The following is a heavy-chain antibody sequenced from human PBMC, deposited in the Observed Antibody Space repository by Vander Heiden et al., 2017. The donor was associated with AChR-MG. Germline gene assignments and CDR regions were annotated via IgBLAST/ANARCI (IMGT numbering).Heavy chain of an antibody. CDR2: IIPIFGTA. CDR3: ARGGDLEWFGGYGMDV. CDR1: GGTFSSYA. V-gene: IGHV1-69*01. J-gene: IGHJ6*02. D-gene: IGHD3-3*01. Sequence: QVQLVQSGAEVQKPGSSVKVSCNASGGTFSSYAISWVRQAPGQGLEWMGGIIPIFGTANYAQKFQGRVTITADESTSTAYMELSSLRSEDTAVYYCARGGDLEWFGGYGMDVWGQGTTVTVSS.